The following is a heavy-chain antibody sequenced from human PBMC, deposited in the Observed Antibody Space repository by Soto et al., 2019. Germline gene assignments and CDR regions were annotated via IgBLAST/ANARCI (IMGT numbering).Heavy chain of an antibody. CDR1: GDSINRGDYY. Sequence: QVQMQESGPGLVKPSQTLSLTCNVSGDSINRGDYYWSWIRQPPGKGLEWIGFISYSGDPYYNPSFKSRVIISVDTSKNQFSLKLISVTAADTAVYYCARRANGLGISWFDPWGQGTLVTVSS. D-gene: IGHD7-27*01. CDR3: ARRANGLGISWFDP. CDR2: ISYSGDP. J-gene: IGHJ5*02. V-gene: IGHV4-30-4*01.